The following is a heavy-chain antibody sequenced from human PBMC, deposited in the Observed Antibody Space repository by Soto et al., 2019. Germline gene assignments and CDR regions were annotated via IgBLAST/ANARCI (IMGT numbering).Heavy chain of an antibody. CDR1: GGSISSSSYY. J-gene: IGHJ4*02. D-gene: IGHD3-22*01. CDR2: ISYSGST. V-gene: IGHV4-39*07. CDR3: ARDPGYSGSSGALGC. Sequence: RWETLSLTCTVSGGSISSSSYYWGWIRQPPGKGLEWIGSISYSGSTDYNPSLKSRVTISGDRSKNQFSLKLSSVTAADTAVYYCARDPGYSGSSGALGCWGQGTLVTVSS.